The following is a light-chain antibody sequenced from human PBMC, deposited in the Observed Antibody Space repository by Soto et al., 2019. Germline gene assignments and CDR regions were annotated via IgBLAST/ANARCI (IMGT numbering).Light chain of an antibody. CDR2: DVA. CDR3: SSYTTSLTLI. Sequence: QSALTQPASVSGSPGQSITISCTGTSRDIGAYNYVSWYQQHPGEAPRLMIYDVATRPSGVSNRFSGSKSDNTASLTISGLQAEDEADYNCSSYTTSLTLIFGGGTKLTVL. V-gene: IGLV2-14*03. CDR1: SRDIGAYNY. J-gene: IGLJ2*01.